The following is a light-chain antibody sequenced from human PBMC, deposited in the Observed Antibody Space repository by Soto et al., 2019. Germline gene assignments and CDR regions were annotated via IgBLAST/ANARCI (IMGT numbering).Light chain of an antibody. CDR2: EVS. CDR3: CSYAGSREVV. J-gene: IGLJ2*01. Sequence: QSALTQPASVSGSPGQSITISCTGTSSDVGSYNLVSWYQQHPGKAPKRMIYEVSKRPAGVSNRFSGSKSGNTASLTISGLQAEDETDYYGCSYAGSREVVFGGGTKLTVL. V-gene: IGLV2-23*02. CDR1: SSDVGSYNL.